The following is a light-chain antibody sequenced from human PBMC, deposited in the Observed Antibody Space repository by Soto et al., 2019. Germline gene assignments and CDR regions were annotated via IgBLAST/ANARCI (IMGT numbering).Light chain of an antibody. Sequence: QSVLTQPPSASGTPGQRVTISCSGSSSNIGSNYVYWYQQLPGTAPKLLIYSNSQRPSGVPDRFSGSNSGTSASLAISGLRSEDEADYYCEAWDDSLSGPVFGGGTKLTVL. CDR3: EAWDDSLSGPV. V-gene: IGLV1-47*02. J-gene: IGLJ2*01. CDR2: SNS. CDR1: SSNIGSNY.